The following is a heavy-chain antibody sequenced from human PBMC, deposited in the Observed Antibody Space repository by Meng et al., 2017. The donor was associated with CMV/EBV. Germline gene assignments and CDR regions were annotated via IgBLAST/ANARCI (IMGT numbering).Heavy chain of an antibody. J-gene: IGHJ4*02. CDR3: ARGPEVDYGDYVGLDY. CDR2: IYTSGST. Sequence: QVQLQQWGAGLLKPSETLSLTCAVYGGSFSGYYWSWIRQPAGKGLEWIGRIYTSGSTNYNPSLKSRVTMSVDTSKNQFSLKLSSVTAADTAVYYCARGPEVDYGDYVGLDYWGQGTLVTVSS. V-gene: IGHV4-59*10. D-gene: IGHD4-17*01. CDR1: GGSFSGYY.